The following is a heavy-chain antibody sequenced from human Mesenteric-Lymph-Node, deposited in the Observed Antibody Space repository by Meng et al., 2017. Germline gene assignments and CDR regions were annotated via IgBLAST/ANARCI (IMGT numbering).Heavy chain of an antibody. CDR1: GGSISSSSYY. D-gene: IGHD2-21*01. CDR3: MRLFGDT. J-gene: IGHJ5*02. CDR2: IYYSGST. Sequence: SETLSLTCTVSGGSISSSSYYWGWIRQPPGKGLEWIGSIYYSGSTYYNPSLKSRVTMSVDASKNQFSLKLTYMTEADTAVYYCMRLFGDTWGQGTLVTVSS. V-gene: IGHV4-39*07.